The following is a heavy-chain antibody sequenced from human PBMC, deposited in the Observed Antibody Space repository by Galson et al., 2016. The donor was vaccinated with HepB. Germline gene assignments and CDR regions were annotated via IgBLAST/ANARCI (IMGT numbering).Heavy chain of an antibody. V-gene: IGHV3-23*01. J-gene: IGHJ5*02. D-gene: IGHD6-13*01. CDR2: ISGSGSTT. CDR3: AIRERWSS. Sequence: SLRLSCAASGLTFSSYAMTWVRQAPGKGLEWVSAISGSGSTTYYADSVKGQFTISRDNSKNTLYLQMHSLRAEDTAVYYCAIRERWSSWGQGTLVTVSS. CDR1: GLTFSSYA.